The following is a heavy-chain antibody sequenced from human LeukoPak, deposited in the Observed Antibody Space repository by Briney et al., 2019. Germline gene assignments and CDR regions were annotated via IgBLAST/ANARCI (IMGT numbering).Heavy chain of an antibody. CDR1: GFTFSSYS. CDR3: ARGATVWARMDV. J-gene: IGHJ6*03. CDR2: ISSTSSTR. Sequence: PGGSLRLSCAVSGFTFSSYSMNWVRQAPGKGLEWVSYISSTSSTRYYADSVKGRFTISRDNAKNSLYLQMNSLGAEDTAVYYCARGATVWARMDVWGKGTTVTVSS. V-gene: IGHV3-48*04. D-gene: IGHD4-17*01.